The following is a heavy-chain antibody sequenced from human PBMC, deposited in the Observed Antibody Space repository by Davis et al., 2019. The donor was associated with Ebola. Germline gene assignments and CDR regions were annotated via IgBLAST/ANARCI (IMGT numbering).Heavy chain of an antibody. D-gene: IGHD3-22*01. J-gene: IGHJ4*02. Sequence: SVKVSCKASGGTFSSYTITWVRQAPGQGLEWMGWVIPVFGTTNYAQKFQGRVTLTADESTSTAYMELSSLRSEDTAVYYCAKDRYYDNSPLYYESECWGQGTLVTVSS. CDR1: GGTFSSYT. V-gene: IGHV1-69*13. CDR3: AKDRYYDNSPLYYESEC. CDR2: VIPVFGTT.